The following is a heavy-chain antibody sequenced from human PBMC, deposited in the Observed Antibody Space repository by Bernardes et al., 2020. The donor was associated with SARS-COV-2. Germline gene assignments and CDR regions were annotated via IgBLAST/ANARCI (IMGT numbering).Heavy chain of an antibody. D-gene: IGHD1-1*01. J-gene: IGHJ4*02. V-gene: IGHV4-59*01. Sequence: SETLSLTCTVSGDSISHYLWSWIRQPPGKALEWIGDIDSSGNTHYNPSLKSPVTISVDMSMNQFSLRLTSVTAVDTAVYYCARGGLGNHFDYWGQGTLVTVSS. CDR1: GDSISHYL. CDR3: ARGGLGNHFDY. CDR2: IDSSGNT.